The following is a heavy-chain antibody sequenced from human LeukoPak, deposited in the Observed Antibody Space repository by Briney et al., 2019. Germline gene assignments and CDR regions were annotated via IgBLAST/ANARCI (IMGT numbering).Heavy chain of an antibody. J-gene: IGHJ3*02. CDR1: AFTFSDYY. D-gene: IGHD2-21*02. Sequence: GGSLRLSCAASAFTFSDYYMSWIRQAPGKGLEWVSYISSSGSTIYYADSVKGRFTISRDNSKNTLYLQMNSLRAEDTAVYYCARGSLIVVVTAILIAFDIWGQGTMVTVSS. CDR2: ISSSGSTI. V-gene: IGHV3-11*01. CDR3: ARGSLIVVVTAILIAFDI.